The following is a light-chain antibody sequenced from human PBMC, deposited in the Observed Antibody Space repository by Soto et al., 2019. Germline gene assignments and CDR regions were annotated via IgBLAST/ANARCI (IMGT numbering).Light chain of an antibody. V-gene: IGLV2-14*01. CDR3: SSYTSSRGV. CDR2: DVS. J-gene: IGLJ3*02. CDR1: SSDVGGYNY. Sequence: QSALTQPASVSGSPGQSITISCTGTSSDVGGYNYVSWYQQHPGKAPKLMIYDVSNRPSGVSNRFSGSKSGNTASLTISSLQAEDEPDYHCSSYTSSRGVSGGATQLTVL.